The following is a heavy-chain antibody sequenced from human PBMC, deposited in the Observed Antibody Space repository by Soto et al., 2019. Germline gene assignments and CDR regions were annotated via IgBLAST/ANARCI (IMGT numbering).Heavy chain of an antibody. Sequence: EVQLVESGGGLVQPGGSLRLSCAASGFTFSNYWMHWVRQAPGTGLVWVSRINSDGSRTNYADSVKGRFTISRDNDKDTLCLQMTSLRVDDTAVYFCARVALGYYYMDVWAKGDTVTVS. J-gene: IGHJ6*03. V-gene: IGHV3-74*01. CDR3: ARVALGYYYMDV. CDR1: GFTFSNYW. CDR2: INSDGSRT.